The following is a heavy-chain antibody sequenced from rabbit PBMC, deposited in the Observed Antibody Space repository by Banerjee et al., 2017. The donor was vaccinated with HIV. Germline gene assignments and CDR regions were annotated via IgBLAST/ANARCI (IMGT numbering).Heavy chain of an antibody. CDR3: VRSFDIVMMTMVTPYYFNL. V-gene: IGHV1S47*01. CDR1: GFDFSVYG. Sequence: QEQLVESGGGLVQPGGSLKLSCKASGFDFSVYGLSWVRQAPGKGLEWIGYIEPIFGRTYYASWVNGRFTISSHNAQNTLYLELNSLTAADTATYFCVRSFDIVMMTMVTPYYFNLWGQGTLVTVS. CDR2: IEPIFGRT. J-gene: IGHJ4*01. D-gene: IGHD2-1*01.